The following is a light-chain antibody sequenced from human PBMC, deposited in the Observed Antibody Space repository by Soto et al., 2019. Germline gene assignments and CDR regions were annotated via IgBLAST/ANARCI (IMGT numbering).Light chain of an antibody. J-gene: IGKJ4*01. CDR1: QSISSY. V-gene: IGKV1-39*01. CDR3: QQSYSTWLT. CDR2: AAS. Sequence: DIQMSRSPSSLSTSVGDRVTITCRASQSISSYLNWYQQKPGKAPKLLIYAASSLQSGVPSRFSGSGSGTDVTLTISSLQPEDFATYYCQQSYSTWLTFGGGTKVEIK.